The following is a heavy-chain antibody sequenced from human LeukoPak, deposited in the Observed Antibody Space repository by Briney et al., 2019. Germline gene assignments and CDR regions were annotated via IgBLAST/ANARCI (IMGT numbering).Heavy chain of an antibody. CDR1: GGSISGYY. V-gene: IGHV4-59*01. CDR2: IYYSGST. CDR3: ARGLHSTMLYWGY. J-gene: IGHJ4*02. Sequence: SETLSLTCTVSGGSISGYYWSWIRQPPGKGLEWIGYIYYSGSTNYNPSLKSRVTIPVDTSKNQFSLRLRSVSAADTAVYYCARGLHSTMLYWGYWGQGTLVTVSS. D-gene: IGHD2-2*01.